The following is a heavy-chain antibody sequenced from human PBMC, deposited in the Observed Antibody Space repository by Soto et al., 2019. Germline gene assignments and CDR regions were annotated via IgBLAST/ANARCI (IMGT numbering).Heavy chain of an antibody. CDR2: INPSDSYT. V-gene: IGHV5-10-1*01. D-gene: IGHD2-2*02. CDR1: GYNFTNYW. J-gene: IGHJ4*02. CDR3: ARLGFCPGTSCYTFDS. Sequence: GESLKISCQGSGYNFTNYWIAWVRQMPGKGLEWVGRINPSDSYTTYSPSFQGHVAISADKSFSTAYLQWSGLQASDTAVYYCARLGFCPGTSCYTFDSWGQGTLVTVSS.